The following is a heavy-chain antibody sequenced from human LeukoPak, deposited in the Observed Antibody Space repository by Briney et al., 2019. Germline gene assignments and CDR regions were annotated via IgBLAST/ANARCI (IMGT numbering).Heavy chain of an antibody. CDR3: ARRLLTGTNPIYYFDY. V-gene: IGHV4-39*07. D-gene: IGHD1-7*01. CDR1: GGSISSSSYY. CDR2: IYYSGST. J-gene: IGHJ4*02. Sequence: SETLSLTCTVSGGSISSSSYYWGWIRQPPGKGLEWIGSIYYSGSTYYNPSLKSRVTISVDTSKNQFSLKLSSVTAADTAVYYCARRLLTGTNPIYYFDYWGQGTLVTVSS.